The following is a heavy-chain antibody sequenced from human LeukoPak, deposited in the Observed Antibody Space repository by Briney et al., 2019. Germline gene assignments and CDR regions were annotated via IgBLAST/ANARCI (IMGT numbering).Heavy chain of an antibody. V-gene: IGHV3-23*01. J-gene: IGHJ4*02. D-gene: IGHD6-19*01. Sequence: PGGSLRLSCAASGFTFSSYAMSWVRPAPGKGLEWVSAISGSGGSTYYADSVQGRFTISRDNSKNTLYLQKNSLRAEDTAVYYCAKDQVGIAVANFDYWGQGTLVTVSS. CDR3: AKDQVGIAVANFDY. CDR2: ISGSGGST. CDR1: GFTFSSYA.